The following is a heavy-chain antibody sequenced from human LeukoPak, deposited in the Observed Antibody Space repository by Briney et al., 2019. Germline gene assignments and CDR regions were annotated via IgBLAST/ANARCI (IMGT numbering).Heavy chain of an antibody. CDR3: AKGTSSRWYLSWFDP. J-gene: IGHJ5*02. V-gene: IGHV3-9*01. CDR1: GFTFDDYA. D-gene: IGHD6-13*01. Sequence: GGSLRLSCAASGFTFDDYAMHWVRQAPGNGLEWVSGISWNSGSIGYADSVKGRFTISRDNAKNSLYLQMNSLRAEDTALYYCAKGTSSRWYLSWFDPWGQGTLVTVSS. CDR2: ISWNSGSI.